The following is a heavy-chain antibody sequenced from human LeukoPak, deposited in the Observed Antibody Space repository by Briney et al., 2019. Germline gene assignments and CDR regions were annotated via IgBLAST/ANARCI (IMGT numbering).Heavy chain of an antibody. J-gene: IGHJ2*01. CDR2: IYYSGST. CDR3: ASMTTVGGPWYFDL. CDR1: GGSISGSY. V-gene: IGHV4-59*01. D-gene: IGHD4-23*01. Sequence: SETLSLTSTVSGGSISGSYWSWIRQPPGKRLEWIGYIYYSGSTNYNPSLKSRVTISVDTSKNQCSLKLTTVTAADTAVYYCASMTTVGGPWYFDLWGRGTLVTVSS.